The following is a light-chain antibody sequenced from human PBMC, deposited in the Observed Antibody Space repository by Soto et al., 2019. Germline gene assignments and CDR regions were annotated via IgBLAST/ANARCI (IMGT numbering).Light chain of an antibody. Sequence: QSVLTQAPSASGTPGQRVTISCSGSSSNIGDNYVYWYQQLPGTAHKVVIFSNTQRPSGVPDRCSGSKSGSSASLVISGLRSEDEADYYCASWDDSLSVYVFAAGTKVTVL. CDR1: SSNIGDNY. J-gene: IGLJ1*01. CDR3: ASWDDSLSVYV. V-gene: IGLV1-47*02. CDR2: SNT.